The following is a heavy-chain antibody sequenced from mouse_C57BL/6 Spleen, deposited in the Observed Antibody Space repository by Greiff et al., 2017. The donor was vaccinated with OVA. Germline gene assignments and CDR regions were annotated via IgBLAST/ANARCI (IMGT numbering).Heavy chain of an antibody. CDR3: ARLKLGRGYFDV. CDR2: ISTGGGST. J-gene: IGHJ1*03. Sequence: EVQRVESGGGLVQPGGSLKLSCAASGFTFSDYYMYWVRQTPEKRLEWVAYISTGGGSTYYPDTVKGRFTISRDNAKNTLYLQMSRLKSEYTAMYYCARLKLGRGYFDVWGTGTTVTVSS. V-gene: IGHV5-12*01. CDR1: GFTFSDYY. D-gene: IGHD4-1*01.